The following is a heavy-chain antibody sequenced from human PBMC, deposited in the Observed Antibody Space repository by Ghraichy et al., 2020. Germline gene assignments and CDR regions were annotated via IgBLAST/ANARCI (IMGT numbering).Heavy chain of an antibody. J-gene: IGHJ1*01. CDR3: ARGPGYFQH. V-gene: IGHV6-1*01. CDR1: GDSVSSNSAG. CDR2: TYYRSKWYS. Sequence: SQTLSLTCAISGDSVSSNSAGWNWIRQSPSRGLEWLGRTYYRSKWYSYYAVSVKSRITISPDTSKNQFSLQLNSVTPEDTAVYYCARGPGYFQHWGQGTLVTVSS.